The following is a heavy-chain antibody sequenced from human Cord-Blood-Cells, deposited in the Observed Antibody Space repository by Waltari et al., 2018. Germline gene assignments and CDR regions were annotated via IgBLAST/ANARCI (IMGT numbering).Heavy chain of an antibody. CDR2: IIPIVGTA. Sequence: QVQLVQSGAEVKKPGSSVKGSCKASGGTFSCDALSWLRQAPGQGLAWMGVIIPIVGTANYAQKSQGRVTITADKSTSTAYMELSSLRTEDTDVYYCARGLTGDLDFDYWGQGTLVTVSS. J-gene: IGHJ4*02. V-gene: IGHV1-69*06. D-gene: IGHD7-27*01. CDR3: ARGLTGDLDFDY. CDR1: GGTFSCDA.